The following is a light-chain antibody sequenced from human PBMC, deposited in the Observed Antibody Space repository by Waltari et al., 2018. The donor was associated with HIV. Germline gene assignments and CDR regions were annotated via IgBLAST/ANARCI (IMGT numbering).Light chain of an antibody. J-gene: IGLJ2*01. V-gene: IGLV1-51*01. CDR1: SSNIGTNS. CDR3: GTWDDKLGGGV. CDR2: DKR. Sequence: QSVLTQPPSVSAAPGQKITISCSGNSSNIGTNSVAWYQQLPGKVPKLLIYDKRDRFPGVSERFSGSQSGTSATVGISGLQTGDEADYYCGTWDDKLGGGVFGGGTKVTVL.